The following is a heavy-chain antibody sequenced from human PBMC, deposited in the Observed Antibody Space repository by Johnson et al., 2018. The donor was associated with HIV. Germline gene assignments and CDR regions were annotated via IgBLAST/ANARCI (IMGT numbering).Heavy chain of an antibody. V-gene: IGHV3-30*03. CDR2: ISYDGSNK. Sequence: QVQLVESGGGVVQPGRSLRLSCVASGFTFFSYGMHWVRQAPGKGMDWVALISYDGSNKYYADSVKGRFTIARDNSKNTLYLQMNSLRAEDTAVYYCAREWELLNYAFDIWGQGTMVTVSS. CDR1: GFTFFSYG. D-gene: IGHD1-26*01. CDR3: AREWELLNYAFDI. J-gene: IGHJ3*02.